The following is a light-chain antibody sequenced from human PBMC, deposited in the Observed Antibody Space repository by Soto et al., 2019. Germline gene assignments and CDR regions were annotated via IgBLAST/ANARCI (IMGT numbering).Light chain of an antibody. CDR3: QQRSNWPYT. CDR2: DAS. V-gene: IGKV3-11*01. J-gene: IGKJ2*01. CDR1: QSVSSY. Sequence: EIVLTQSPATLSLSPGERATLSCRASQSVSSYLAWYQQKPGQAPRLLIYDASNRATSIPARFSGSGSGTDFTLTISSLEPEDFAVYYCQQRSNWPYTFGQATKLEIK.